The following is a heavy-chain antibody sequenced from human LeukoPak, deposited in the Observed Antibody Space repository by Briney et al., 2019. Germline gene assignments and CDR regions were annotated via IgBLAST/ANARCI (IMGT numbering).Heavy chain of an antibody. Sequence: GASVKVSCKASGYTFTNFVIHWVRQAPGQRLEWMGWINPSNDDTKYSQKFQGRVTITRDTSISTAYMELSRLRSDDTAVYYCARDRDGSGTRNDYWGQGTLVTVSS. D-gene: IGHD3-10*01. CDR1: GYTFTNFV. CDR3: ARDRDGSGTRNDY. CDR2: INPSNDDT. V-gene: IGHV1-3*01. J-gene: IGHJ4*02.